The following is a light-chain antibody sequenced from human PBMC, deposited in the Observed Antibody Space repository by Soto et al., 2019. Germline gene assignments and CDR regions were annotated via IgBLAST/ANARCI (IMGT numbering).Light chain of an antibody. CDR3: QQSYSTPSLT. Sequence: DIPMTQSPSSLSASVGDRVTITCRASQSIDKYLSWYQQKPGKGPNLLIYAASNLRTGVPSRFSGSGSGTEFTLTISGLLPEDFATYFWQQSYSTPSLTFGRGTKVGIK. CDR1: QSIDKY. CDR2: AAS. V-gene: IGKV1-39*01. J-gene: IGKJ4*01.